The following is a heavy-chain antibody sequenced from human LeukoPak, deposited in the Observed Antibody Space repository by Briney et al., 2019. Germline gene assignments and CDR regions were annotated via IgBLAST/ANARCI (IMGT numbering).Heavy chain of an antibody. CDR2: IIPILGIA. CDR1: GGTFSSYA. V-gene: IGHV1-69*04. J-gene: IGHJ4*02. D-gene: IGHD6-19*01. CDR3: ARDGPGIAVAGNPGLYYFDY. Sequence: GASVKVSCKASGGTFSSYAISWVRQAPGQGLEWMGRIIPILGIANYAQKFQGRVTITADKSTSTAYMELSSLRSEDTAVYYCARDGPGIAVAGNPGLYYFDYWGQGTLVTVSS.